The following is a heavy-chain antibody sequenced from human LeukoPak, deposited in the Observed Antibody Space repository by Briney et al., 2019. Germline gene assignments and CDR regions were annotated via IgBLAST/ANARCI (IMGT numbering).Heavy chain of an antibody. J-gene: IGHJ6*03. CDR3: ARDYYYDSSGYYYYYMDV. D-gene: IGHD3-22*01. Sequence: GGSLRLSCAASGFTVSSNYMSWVRQAPGKGLEWVSVIYSGGSTYYADSVKGRFTISRDNSKNTLYLQMNSLRADGTAVYYCARDYYYDSSGYYYYYMDVWGKGTTVTVSS. CDR1: GFTVSSNY. CDR2: IYSGGST. V-gene: IGHV3-53*01.